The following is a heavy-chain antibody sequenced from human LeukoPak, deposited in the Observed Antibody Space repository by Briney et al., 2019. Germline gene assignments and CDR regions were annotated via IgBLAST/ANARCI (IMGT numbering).Heavy chain of an antibody. CDR1: GYTFTGYY. V-gene: IGHV1-2*02. Sequence: ASVKVSCKASGYTFTGYYMHWVRQAPGQGLEWMGWINPNSGGTNYAQKFRGRVTMTRDTSISTAYMELSRLRSDDTAVYYCARLTYYYDSSGYYPYYFDYWGQGTLVTVSS. D-gene: IGHD3-22*01. J-gene: IGHJ4*02. CDR2: INPNSGGT. CDR3: ARLTYYYDSSGYYPYYFDY.